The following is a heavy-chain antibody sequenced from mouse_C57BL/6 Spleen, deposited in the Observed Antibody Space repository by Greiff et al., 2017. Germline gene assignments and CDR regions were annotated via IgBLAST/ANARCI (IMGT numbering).Heavy chain of an antibody. CDR2: IYPGSGST. CDR1: GYTFTSYW. CDR3: ARCSATTLVAPDAMDY. D-gene: IGHD1-1*01. Sequence: LQESGAELVKPGASVKMSCKASGYTFTSYWITWVKQRPGQGLEWIGDIYPGSGSTNYNEKFKSKATLTVDTSSSTAYMQLSSLTSEYSAVYYGARCSATTLVAPDAMDYWGQGTSVTVSS. J-gene: IGHJ4*01. V-gene: IGHV1-55*01.